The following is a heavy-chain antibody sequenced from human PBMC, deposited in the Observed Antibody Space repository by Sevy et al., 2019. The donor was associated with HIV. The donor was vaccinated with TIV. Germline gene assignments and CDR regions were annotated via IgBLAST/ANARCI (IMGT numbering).Heavy chain of an antibody. J-gene: IGHJ3*02. CDR1: GGTFSSYA. D-gene: IGHD3-10*01. CDR3: ARDLNPITMVRGVIITAGGAFDI. CDR2: IIPIFGTA. Sequence: ASVKVSCKASGGTFSSYAISWVRQAPGQGLEWMGGIIPIFGTANYAQKFQGRVTITADESTSTAYRELGSLRSEDTAVNYCARDLNPITMVRGVIITAGGAFDIWGQGTMVTVSS. V-gene: IGHV1-69*13.